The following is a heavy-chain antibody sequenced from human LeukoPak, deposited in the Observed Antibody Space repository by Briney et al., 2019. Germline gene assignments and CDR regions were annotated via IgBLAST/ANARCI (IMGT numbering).Heavy chain of an antibody. CDR2: ISGSGGST. CDR3: AKDTYDTTGGWFDP. Sequence: PGGSLRLSCAASGFTFSSYAMSWVRRAPGKGLEWVSAISGSGGSTYYADSVKGRFTISRDNSKNTLYLQMNSLRAEDTAVYYCAKDTYDTTGGWFDPWGQGTLVTVSS. CDR1: GFTFSSYA. J-gene: IGHJ5*02. D-gene: IGHD3-9*01. V-gene: IGHV3-23*01.